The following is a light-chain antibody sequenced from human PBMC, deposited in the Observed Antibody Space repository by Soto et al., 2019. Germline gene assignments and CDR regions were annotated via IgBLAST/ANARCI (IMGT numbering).Light chain of an antibody. Sequence: QSALTQPASVSGSPGQSITISCSGSTSDIGAYDYVSWYQQHPGKAPKLLIYEVTSRPSGVSHRFSGSKSGNTASLSISGLQLEDDADYYCTSYTSTSTPVIFGGGTKLTV. CDR3: TSYTSTSTPVI. V-gene: IGLV2-14*01. CDR1: TSDIGAYDY. J-gene: IGLJ2*01. CDR2: EVT.